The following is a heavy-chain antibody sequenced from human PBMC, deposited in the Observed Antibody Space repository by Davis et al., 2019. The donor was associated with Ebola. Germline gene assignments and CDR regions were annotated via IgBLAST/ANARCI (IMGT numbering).Heavy chain of an antibody. D-gene: IGHD3-22*01. J-gene: IGHJ6*04. CDR3: AKDLGTYYYDSSGYGYYYYGMDV. V-gene: IGHV3-23*01. CDR1: GFTFSSYA. CDR2: ISGSGGST. Sequence: LSLTCAASGFTFSSYAMSWVRQAPGKGLEWVSTISGSGGSTYYADSVKGRFTISRDNSKNTLYLQMNSLRAEDTAVYYCAKDLGTYYYDSSGYGYYYYGMDVWGKGTTVTVSS.